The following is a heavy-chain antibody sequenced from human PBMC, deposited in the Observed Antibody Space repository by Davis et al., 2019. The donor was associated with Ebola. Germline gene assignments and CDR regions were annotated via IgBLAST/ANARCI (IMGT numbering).Heavy chain of an antibody. CDR3: ARAVLWSGYEWFDP. CDR1: GFTFSSYS. J-gene: IGHJ5*02. Sequence: GGSLRLSCAASGFTFSSYSMNWVRQASGKGLEWVGRIRSKANSYATAYAASVKGRFTISRDDSKNAAYLQMNSLRAEDTAVYYCARAVLWSGYEWFDPWGQGTLVTVSS. CDR2: IRSKANSYAT. D-gene: IGHD3-3*01. V-gene: IGHV3-73*01.